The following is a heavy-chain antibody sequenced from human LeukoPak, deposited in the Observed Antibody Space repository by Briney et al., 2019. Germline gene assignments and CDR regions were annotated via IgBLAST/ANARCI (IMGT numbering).Heavy chain of an antibody. Sequence: GGSLRLSCAASGFTFSSYGMHWVRQAPGKGLEWVAVIWYDGSNKYYADSVKGRFTISRDNSKNTLYLQMNSLRAEDTAVYYCARDPTVVTPGGYFQHWGQGTLVTVSS. CDR1: GFTFSSYG. D-gene: IGHD4-23*01. J-gene: IGHJ1*01. CDR2: IWYDGSNK. CDR3: ARDPTVVTPGGYFQH. V-gene: IGHV3-33*01.